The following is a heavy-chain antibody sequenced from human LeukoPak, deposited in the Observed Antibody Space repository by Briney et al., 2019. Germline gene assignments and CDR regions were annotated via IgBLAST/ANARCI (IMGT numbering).Heavy chain of an antibody. D-gene: IGHD3-3*01. CDR3: ARRGVSNYDFWSGYLYYMDV. J-gene: IGHJ6*03. CDR2: INTNTGNP. CDR1: GYTFTSYA. Sequence: ASVTVSCKASGYTFTSYAMNWVRQAPGQGLEWMGWINTNTGNPTYAQGFTGRFVFSLDTSVSTAYLQISSLKAEDTAVYYCARRGVSNYDFWSGYLYYMDVWGKGTTVTVSS. V-gene: IGHV7-4-1*02.